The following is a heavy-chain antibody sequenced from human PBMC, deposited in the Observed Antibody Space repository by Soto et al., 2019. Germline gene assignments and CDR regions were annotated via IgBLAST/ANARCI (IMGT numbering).Heavy chain of an antibody. Sequence: ASVKVSCKASGYTFTSYAMHWLRQAPGQRLEWMGGINASNGNTKYSQNFQGRVTITRDTSATTAYMELRSLRAEDTAVYYCAREPPGPGYYYGLDVWGQGTMVTVSS. CDR2: INASNGNT. V-gene: IGHV1-3*01. CDR1: GYTFTSYA. D-gene: IGHD2-8*02. CDR3: AREPPGPGYYYGLDV. J-gene: IGHJ6*02.